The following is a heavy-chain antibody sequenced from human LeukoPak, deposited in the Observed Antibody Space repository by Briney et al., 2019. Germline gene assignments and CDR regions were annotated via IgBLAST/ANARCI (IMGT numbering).Heavy chain of an antibody. CDR1: GFTFSSYG. CDR2: IWYVGSNK. J-gene: IGHJ4*02. D-gene: IGHD3-22*01. Sequence: GRSLRLSCAASGFTFSSYGMHWVRQAPGKGLEWVAVIWYVGSNKYYADSVKGRFTISRDNSKNTLYLQMNSPGAEDTAVYYCARDRGNYDSIGPDYWGQGTLVTVSS. CDR3: ARDRGNYDSIGPDY. V-gene: IGHV3-33*01.